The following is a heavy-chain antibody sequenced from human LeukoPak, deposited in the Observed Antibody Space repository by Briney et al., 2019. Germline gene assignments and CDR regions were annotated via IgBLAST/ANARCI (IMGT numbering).Heavy chain of an antibody. CDR3: AKDPPHSDRSIYSDNS. CDR1: GFIFSNNI. V-gene: IGHV3-23*01. CDR2: ISADGGVI. J-gene: IGHJ4*02. D-gene: IGHD3-22*01. Sequence: GGSLRLSCAASGFIFSNNIMNWVRQAPGKGLEWVSVISADGGVIYYADSVNGRFTISRDNSKNTLHLQMDSLRAEDTAVYYCAKDPPHSDRSIYSDNSWGQGTLVTVSS.